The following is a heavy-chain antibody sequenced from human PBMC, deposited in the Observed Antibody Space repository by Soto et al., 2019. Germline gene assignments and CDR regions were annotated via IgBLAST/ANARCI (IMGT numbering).Heavy chain of an antibody. V-gene: IGHV3-30*18. D-gene: IGHD3-9*01. CDR3: AKDILRDQLDWGMDV. CDR2: ISYDGRRK. Sequence: QVQLVESGGGVVQPGGSLRLSCSGSGFIFSGYGMHWVRQPPGKGLEWVAVISYDGRRKYYEDSVKGRFTVSRDNSQNPVYLEMNSLSVEDSAIYYSAKDILRDQLDWGMDVWGQGTTVTVSS. J-gene: IGHJ6*02. CDR1: GFIFSGYG.